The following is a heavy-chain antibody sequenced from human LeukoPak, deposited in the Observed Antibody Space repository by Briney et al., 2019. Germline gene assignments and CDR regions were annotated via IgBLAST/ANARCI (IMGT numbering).Heavy chain of an antibody. CDR3: AKIRERTGTTFDS. Sequence: PSETLSLTCTVSGGSISSYYLSWIRQPPGKGLDWIGYIYNSENTNYNPSLKSRVTISGDTSRNPVSLKLRSVTAADTAVYYCAKIRERTGTTFDSWGQGTLVTVSS. D-gene: IGHD1-1*01. J-gene: IGHJ4*02. CDR2: IYNSENT. V-gene: IGHV4-59*08. CDR1: GGSISSYY.